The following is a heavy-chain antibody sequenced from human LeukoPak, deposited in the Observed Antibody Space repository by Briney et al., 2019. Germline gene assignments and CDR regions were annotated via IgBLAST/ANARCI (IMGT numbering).Heavy chain of an antibody. D-gene: IGHD3-10*01. CDR1: GGSFSGYY. V-gene: IGHV4-34*01. Sequence: SETLSLTCAVYGGSFSGYYWSWIRQTPGKGLEWIGEINHSGSTYYNASLKSRVTISVDTSKNQFSLSLTSVTAADTAVYYCARASYHGSGSYYYYMDVWGKGTTVTISS. J-gene: IGHJ6*03. CDR2: INHSGST. CDR3: ARASYHGSGSYYYYMDV.